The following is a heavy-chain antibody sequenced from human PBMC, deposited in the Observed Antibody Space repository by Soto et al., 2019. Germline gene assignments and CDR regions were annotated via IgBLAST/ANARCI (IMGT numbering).Heavy chain of an antibody. J-gene: IGHJ4*02. D-gene: IGHD6-13*01. CDR1: GLTVSRTQ. CDR2: IYSAGST. V-gene: IGHV3-53*02. Sequence: EVQLVETGGGLIQPGGSLRLSCAASGLTVSRTQMAWVRQVPGKGLQWGSVIYSAGSTYYANAVKGRFTITRDISENKIYLDLSRVTGDDTAIYYCARARQPEYSSSIFFDYWGRGILVTVSS. CDR3: ARARQPEYSSSIFFDY.